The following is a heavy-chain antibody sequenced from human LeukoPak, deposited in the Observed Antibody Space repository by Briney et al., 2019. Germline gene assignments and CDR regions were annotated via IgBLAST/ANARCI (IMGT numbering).Heavy chain of an antibody. CDR3: ARAVRYSSGRGYDY. V-gene: IGHV3-33*01. CDR2: IWYDGSNK. D-gene: IGHD6-19*01. Sequence: PGRSLRLSCAASGFTFSSYGMHWVRQAPGKGLEWVAVIWYDGSNKYYADSVKGRFTISRDNSKNTLYLQINSLRAEDTAVYYCARAVRYSSGRGYDYWGQGTLVTVSS. J-gene: IGHJ4*02. CDR1: GFTFSSYG.